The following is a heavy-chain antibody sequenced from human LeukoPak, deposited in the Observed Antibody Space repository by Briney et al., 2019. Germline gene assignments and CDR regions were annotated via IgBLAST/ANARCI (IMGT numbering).Heavy chain of an antibody. J-gene: IGHJ4*02. Sequence: ASVKVSCKASGYTFTGYYMHWVRQAPGQGLEWMGRINPNSGGTNYAQKFQGRVTMTRDTSISTAYMELSRLRSDDTAVYYCARTLTYYYDSSGHLLRAQNDYWGQGTLVTVSS. CDR3: ARTLTYYYDSSGHLLRAQNDY. CDR2: INPNSGGT. V-gene: IGHV1-2*06. D-gene: IGHD3-22*01. CDR1: GYTFTGYY.